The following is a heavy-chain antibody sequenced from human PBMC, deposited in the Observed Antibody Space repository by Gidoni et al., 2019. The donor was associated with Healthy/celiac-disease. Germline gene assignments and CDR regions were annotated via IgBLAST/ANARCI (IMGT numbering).Heavy chain of an antibody. D-gene: IGHD3-22*01. V-gene: IGHV3-53*01. CDR2: IYSGGST. CDR1: GFTVSSNY. Sequence: EVQLVESGGGLIQPGGSLRLSCAASGFTVSSNYMSWVRQAPGKGLEWVSVIYSGGSTYYADSVKGRFTISRDNSKNTLYLQMNSLRAEDTAVYYCARAGYYDSNPGWYFDLWGRGTLVTVSS. CDR3: ARAGYYDSNPGWYFDL. J-gene: IGHJ2*01.